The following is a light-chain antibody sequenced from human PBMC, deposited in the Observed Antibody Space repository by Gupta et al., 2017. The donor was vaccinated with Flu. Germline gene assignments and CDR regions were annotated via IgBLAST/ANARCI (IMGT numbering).Light chain of an antibody. V-gene: IGKV1-33*01. J-gene: IGKJ5*01. Sequence: DIQMTQSPSSLSASVGDRVTITCQASQDIKNFLNWYQQKPGKAPKLLIYDASDLETGVPSRFTGSGSGTHFTFTISSLQPEDIATYYCQQYDYFPITFGQGTRLDIK. CDR2: DAS. CDR1: QDIKNF. CDR3: QQYDYFPIT.